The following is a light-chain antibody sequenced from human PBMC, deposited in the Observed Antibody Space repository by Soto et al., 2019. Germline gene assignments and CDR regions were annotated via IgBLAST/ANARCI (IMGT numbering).Light chain of an antibody. CDR3: QHYNYWPPKT. CDR1: QSVSSSY. CDR2: GAS. Sequence: EIVLTQSPGTLSLSPGERATLSCRAIQSVSSSYLAWYQQKPGQAPRLLIYGASSRATGIPARFSGSGSGTDFTLTISSLQSEDFAVYYCQHYNYWPPKTFGQGTKVDI. J-gene: IGKJ1*01. V-gene: IGKV3-20*01.